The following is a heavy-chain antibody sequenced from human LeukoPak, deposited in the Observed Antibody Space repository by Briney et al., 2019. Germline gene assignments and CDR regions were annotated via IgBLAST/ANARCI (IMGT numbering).Heavy chain of an antibody. Sequence: ASVNVSCKASGYTFTSYGISWVRQAPGQGLEWMGWISAYNGNTNYPQKLQGRVTMTTDTSTSTDYMELRSLRSDDTAVYYCARESRGYSYGPGAFDYWGEGSLVTVSS. CDR1: GYTFTSYG. D-gene: IGHD5-18*01. J-gene: IGHJ4*02. CDR3: ARESRGYSYGPGAFDY. V-gene: IGHV1-18*01. CDR2: ISAYNGNT.